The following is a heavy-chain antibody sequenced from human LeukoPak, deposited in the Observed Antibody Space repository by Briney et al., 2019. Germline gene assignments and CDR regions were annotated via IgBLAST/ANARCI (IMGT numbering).Heavy chain of an antibody. D-gene: IGHD3-3*01. V-gene: IGHV1-8*01. CDR2: MNPNSGNT. Sequence: ASVKVSCKASGYTFTGYDINWVRQATGQGLEWMGWMNPNSGNTGYAQKFQGRVTMTRNTSISTAYMELSSLRSEDTAVYYCARVQRYDFWSGYSMFFDYWGQGTLVTVSS. CDR1: GYTFTGYD. CDR3: ARVQRYDFWSGYSMFFDY. J-gene: IGHJ4*02.